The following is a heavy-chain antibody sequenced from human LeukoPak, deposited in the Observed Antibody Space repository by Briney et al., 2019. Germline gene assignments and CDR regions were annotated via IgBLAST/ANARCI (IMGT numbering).Heavy chain of an antibody. CDR3: AKLAHYYGSGEPNFDY. CDR1: GFTFSSYA. CDR2: ISGSGGST. J-gene: IGHJ4*02. Sequence: KAGGSLRLSCAASGFTFSSYAMSWVRQAPGKGLEWVSAISGSGGSTYYADSAKGRFTISRDNSKNTLYLQMNSLRAEDTAVYYCAKLAHYYGSGEPNFDYWGQGTLVTVSS. V-gene: IGHV3-23*01. D-gene: IGHD3-10*01.